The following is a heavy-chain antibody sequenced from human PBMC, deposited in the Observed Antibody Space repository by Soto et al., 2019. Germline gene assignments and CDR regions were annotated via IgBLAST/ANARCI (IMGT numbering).Heavy chain of an antibody. V-gene: IGHV4-34*01. CDR1: GGSFSGYY. CDR3: ARGAWYSSGWYIGPRGWFDP. CDR2: INHSGST. J-gene: IGHJ5*02. D-gene: IGHD6-19*01. Sequence: ASETLSLTCAVYGGSFSGYYWSWIRQPPGKGLEWIGEINHSGSTNYNPSLKSRVTISVDTSKNQFSLKLSSVTAADTAVYYCARGAWYSSGWYIGPRGWFDPWGQGTLVTVSS.